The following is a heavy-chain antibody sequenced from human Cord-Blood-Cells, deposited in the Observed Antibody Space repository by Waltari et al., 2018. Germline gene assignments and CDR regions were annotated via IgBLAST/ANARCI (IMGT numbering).Heavy chain of an antibody. CDR1: GFTFGDYA. J-gene: IGHJ4*02. D-gene: IGHD3-3*01. CDR3: TSDDDFLCGSLL. V-gene: IGHV3-49*05. Sequence: EVQLVESGGGLVKPGRSLRLSCTASGFTFGDYAMSWFRQAPGTGLEWVGFIRSKAYGGRTEYAASVKCRLTISRDDSQSIAYLQMNSLKTEDTAVYYCTSDDDFLCGSLLWGQGTLVTVSS. CDR2: IRSKAYGGRT.